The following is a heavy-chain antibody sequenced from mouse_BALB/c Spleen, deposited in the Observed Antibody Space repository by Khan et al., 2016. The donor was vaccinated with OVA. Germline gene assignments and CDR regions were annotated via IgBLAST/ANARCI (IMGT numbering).Heavy chain of an antibody. Sequence: EVQLQQSGPELVKPGASVKMSCKASGYTFTDYYMKWVKQSQGKSLEWIGDINPDNGDTFYNQKFKGKVTLTVDKSSSTAYMQLNSLTSEDSALYFCTRGLFDVWGAGTTVTVSS. V-gene: IGHV1-19*01. CDR1: GYTFTDYY. CDR3: TRGLFDV. CDR2: INPDNGDT. J-gene: IGHJ1*01.